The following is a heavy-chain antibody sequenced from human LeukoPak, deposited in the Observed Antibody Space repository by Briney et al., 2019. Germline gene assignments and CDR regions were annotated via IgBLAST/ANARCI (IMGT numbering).Heavy chain of an antibody. CDR1: GFTFRDYA. Sequence: GGSQRLSCAASGFTFRDYAMSWVRQAPGKGLEWVSVISGSGGSTYYADSAKGRFTISRDNSQNTLYLQMSSLRVDDTAIYYCAKGARVTTRSWFDPWGQGTLVTVSS. CDR2: ISGSGGST. J-gene: IGHJ5*02. CDR3: AKGARVTTRSWFDP. V-gene: IGHV3-23*01. D-gene: IGHD4-17*01.